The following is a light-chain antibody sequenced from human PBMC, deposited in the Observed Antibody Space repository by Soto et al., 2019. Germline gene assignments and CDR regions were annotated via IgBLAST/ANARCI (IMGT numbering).Light chain of an antibody. J-gene: IGKJ5*01. CDR2: DAS. CDR3: QQRSNWPGIT. V-gene: IGKV3-11*01. CDR1: QSVSSY. Sequence: EIVLTQSPATLSLSPGERATLSCRASQSVSSYLAWYQQKPGQAPRLLIYDASNRATGIPARFSGSGSGTDFTLTISSLEPEDVAVDYCQQRSNWPGITVGQGTRLEIK.